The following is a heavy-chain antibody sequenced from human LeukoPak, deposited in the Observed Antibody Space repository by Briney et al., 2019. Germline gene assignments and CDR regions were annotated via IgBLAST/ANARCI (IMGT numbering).Heavy chain of an antibody. Sequence: SETLSLTCTVSGYSISSGYYWGWIRQPPGKGLEWIGSIYHSGSTYYNPSLKSRVTISVDTSKNQFSLKLSSVTAADTAVYYCARDSPSHSSGYPIDIWGQGTMVTVSS. CDR1: GYSISSGYY. CDR2: IYHSGST. J-gene: IGHJ3*02. CDR3: ARDSPSHSSGYPIDI. D-gene: IGHD3-22*01. V-gene: IGHV4-38-2*02.